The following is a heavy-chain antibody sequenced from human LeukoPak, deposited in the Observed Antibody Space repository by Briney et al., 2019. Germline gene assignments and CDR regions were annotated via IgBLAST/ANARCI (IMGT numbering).Heavy chain of an antibody. Sequence: ASVKVSCTASGYTFTGYYMHWVRQAPGQGLGWMGWITPNSGGTNYAQKFQGRVTMTRDTSISTAYMELSRLRSDDTAVYYCARGAAYTYYYDSSGYYRHFDYWGQGTLVTVSS. CDR2: ITPNSGGT. CDR3: ARGAAYTYYYDSSGYYRHFDY. V-gene: IGHV1-2*02. J-gene: IGHJ4*02. D-gene: IGHD3-22*01. CDR1: GYTFTGYY.